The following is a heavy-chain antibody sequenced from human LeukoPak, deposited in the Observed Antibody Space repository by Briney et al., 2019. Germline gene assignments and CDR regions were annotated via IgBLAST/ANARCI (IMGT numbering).Heavy chain of an antibody. J-gene: IGHJ6*02. CDR3: ARGTIVVVPAVHYGMDV. V-gene: IGHV3-21*01. Sequence: GGSLRLSCAASGFAFSSYAMHWVRQGPGKGLEWVSSISSSSYIYYADSVKGRFTISRDNAKNSLYLQMNSLRAEDTAVYYCARGTIVVVPAVHYGMDVWGQGTTVTVSS. CDR1: GFAFSSYA. D-gene: IGHD2-2*01. CDR2: ISSSSYI.